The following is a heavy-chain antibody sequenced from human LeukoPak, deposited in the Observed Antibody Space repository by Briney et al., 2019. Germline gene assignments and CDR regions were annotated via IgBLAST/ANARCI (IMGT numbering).Heavy chain of an antibody. Sequence: NSSETLSLTCTVSGGSISSYYWSWIRQPPGRGLEWIGYIYYSGNTNYNPSLKSRVTISVDTSKNQFSLKLSSVTAADTAVYYCSRRNYYGSGSYYTDNWFDPWGQGTLVTASS. V-gene: IGHV4-59*08. J-gene: IGHJ5*02. CDR1: GGSISSYY. CDR2: IYYSGNT. D-gene: IGHD3-10*01. CDR3: SRRNYYGSGSYYTDNWFDP.